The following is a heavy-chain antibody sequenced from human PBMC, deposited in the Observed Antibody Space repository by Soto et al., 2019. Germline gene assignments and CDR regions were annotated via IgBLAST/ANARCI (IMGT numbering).Heavy chain of an antibody. CDR2: IWYDGIKK. CDR1: GFTFSSYG. D-gene: IGHD2-2*01. J-gene: IGHJ4*02. CDR3: ARDRNIVVVPAAIADY. Sequence: QVQLVESGGGVVQPGRSLRLSCAASGFTFSSYGMHWVRQAPGKGLEWVAVIWYDGIKKHYADSVKGRFTISRDNSKNTRYLEMNSLRVEDTAVCYCARDRNIVVVPAAIADYWGQGTLVTVSS. V-gene: IGHV3-33*01.